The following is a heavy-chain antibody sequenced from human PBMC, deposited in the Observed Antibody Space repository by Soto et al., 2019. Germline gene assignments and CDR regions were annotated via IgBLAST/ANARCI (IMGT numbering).Heavy chain of an antibody. CDR3: ARGASGNYYLDY. CDR2: INTDGSTT. CDR1: GFTFSSYW. D-gene: IGHD3-10*01. J-gene: IGHJ4*02. V-gene: IGHV3-74*01. Sequence: EVQLVESGGNLVQPGGSLRLSCAASGFTFSSYWIHWVRQPPGKGLLWVSRINTDGSTTNYADSVKGRFTISRDNAKNTLYLQMNSLRAEDTGVYYCARGASGNYYLDYWGQGALVTISS.